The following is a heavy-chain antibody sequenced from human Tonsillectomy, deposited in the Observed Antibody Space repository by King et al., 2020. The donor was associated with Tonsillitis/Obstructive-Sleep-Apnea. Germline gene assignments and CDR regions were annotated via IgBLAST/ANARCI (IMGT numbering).Heavy chain of an antibody. Sequence: VQLVESGGLLLQPGGSLRLSCAASGFTFSTYAMSWVRQAPGKGLGWVSSISCSGATTYYADSVKGRFTISRDNSKNTLYLQMNTLRAEDTAIYYCAKISSWEFLRYLDYWGQGTLVTVYS. CDR2: ISCSGATT. V-gene: IGHV3-23*04. J-gene: IGHJ4*02. D-gene: IGHD3-10*01. CDR3: AKISSWEFLRYLDY. CDR1: GFTFSTYA.